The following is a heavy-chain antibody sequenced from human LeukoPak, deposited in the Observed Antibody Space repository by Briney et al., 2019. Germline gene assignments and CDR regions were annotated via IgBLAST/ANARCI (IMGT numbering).Heavy chain of an antibody. D-gene: IGHD6-19*01. CDR3: ARAQLAGFFY. Sequence: SETLSLTCTVSGYSISSGYYWGWIRQPPGKGLEWIGSIYYSGSTYYNPSLKSRVTISVDTSKNQFSLKLSSVTAADTAVYYCARAQLAGFFYWGQGTLVTVSS. J-gene: IGHJ4*02. CDR2: IYYSGST. V-gene: IGHV4-38-2*02. CDR1: GYSISSGYY.